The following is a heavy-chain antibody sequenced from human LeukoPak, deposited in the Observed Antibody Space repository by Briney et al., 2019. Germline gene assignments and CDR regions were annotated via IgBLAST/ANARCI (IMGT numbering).Heavy chain of an antibody. J-gene: IGHJ4*02. CDR1: GFTFSDYS. CDR2: ISSISSYI. D-gene: IGHD5-24*01. Sequence: GGSLRLSCAASGFTFSDYSMNWVRQAPGKGLEWVSSISSISSYIYYADSVKGRFTISRDNAKNSLYLQMNSLRAEDTALYHCARGRDGYNYYDFWGQGTLVTVSS. V-gene: IGHV3-21*04. CDR3: ARGRDGYNYYDF.